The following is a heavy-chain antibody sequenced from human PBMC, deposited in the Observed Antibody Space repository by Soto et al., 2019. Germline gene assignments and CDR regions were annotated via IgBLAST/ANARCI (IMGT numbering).Heavy chain of an antibody. Sequence: GGSLRLSCAASGFTFSSYSMNWVRQAPGKGLEWVSYISSSSSTIYYADSVKGRFTISRDNAKNSLYLQMNSLRAEDTAVYYCARDLGYFDLWGRGTLVTVSS. CDR1: GFTFSSYS. CDR3: ARDLGYFDL. V-gene: IGHV3-48*04. J-gene: IGHJ2*01. CDR2: ISSSSSTI.